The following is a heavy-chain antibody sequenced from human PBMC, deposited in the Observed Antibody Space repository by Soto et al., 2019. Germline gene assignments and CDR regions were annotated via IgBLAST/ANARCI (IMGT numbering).Heavy chain of an antibody. V-gene: IGHV4-31*03. CDR3: ARDQGESPRTHYYYYGMDV. J-gene: IGHJ6*02. CDR1: GGSISSGGYY. CDR2: IYYSGST. D-gene: IGHD2-21*01. Sequence: QVQLQESGPGLVKPSQTLSLTCTVSGGSISSGGYYWSWIRQHPGKGLEWIGYIYYSGSTYYNPSLKSRVNISVDTSKNQFSLKLSSVTAADTAVYYCARDQGESPRTHYYYYGMDVWGQGTTVTVSS.